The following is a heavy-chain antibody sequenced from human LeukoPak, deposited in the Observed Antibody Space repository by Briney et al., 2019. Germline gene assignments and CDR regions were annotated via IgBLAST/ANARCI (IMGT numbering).Heavy chain of an antibody. J-gene: IGHJ4*02. Sequence: SETLTLTCTVSRGSISGSIRSYDWSWLRQPPGKGLERIGYISSSGSVNDNPSLRSRVTISVDTSKNQFFLNLSSVSAADTAVYYCARIPLGYSGAYYFDYWGQGTLVTVSP. CDR3: ARIPLGYSGAYYFDY. D-gene: IGHD5-12*01. CDR1: RGSISGSIRSYD. CDR2: ISSSGSV. V-gene: IGHV4-4*09.